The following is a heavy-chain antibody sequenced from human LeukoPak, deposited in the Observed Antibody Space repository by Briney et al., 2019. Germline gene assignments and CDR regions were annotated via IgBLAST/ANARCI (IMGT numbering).Heavy chain of an antibody. Sequence: TLSLTCAVSGGSISSGGYSWSWIRQPPGKGLEWIGYIYHSGSTYYNPSLKSRVTISVDRSKNQFSLKLSSVTAADTAVYYCARYCSSTSCYIPDAFDIWGQGTMVTVSS. CDR3: ARYCSSTSCYIPDAFDI. D-gene: IGHD2-2*02. CDR2: IYHSGST. V-gene: IGHV4-30-2*01. J-gene: IGHJ3*02. CDR1: GGSISSGGYS.